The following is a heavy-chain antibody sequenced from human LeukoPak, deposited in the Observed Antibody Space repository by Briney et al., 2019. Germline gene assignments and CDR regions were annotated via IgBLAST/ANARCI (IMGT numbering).Heavy chain of an antibody. D-gene: IGHD3-22*01. Sequence: GASVKVSCKASGYTFTSYGISWVRQAPGQGLEWTGWISSNNGNTNYAQKLQGRVTMTTDTSTSTAYMELRSLRSDDTAVYYCARGPDSSGYLFFGYWGQGTLVTVSS. CDR2: ISSNNGNT. J-gene: IGHJ4*02. V-gene: IGHV1-18*01. CDR3: ARGPDSSGYLFFGY. CDR1: GYTFTSYG.